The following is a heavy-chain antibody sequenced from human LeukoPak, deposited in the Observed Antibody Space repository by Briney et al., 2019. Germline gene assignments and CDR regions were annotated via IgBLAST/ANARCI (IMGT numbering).Heavy chain of an antibody. D-gene: IGHD5-18*01. CDR1: GYTFTSYG. CDR3: AREVAGDVDTALYYFDY. J-gene: IGHJ4*02. CDR2: ISTYNGNT. V-gene: IGHV1-18*01. Sequence: ASVKVSRKASGYTFTSYGISWVRQAPGQGLEWMGWISTYNGNTNYAQKLQGRVTMTTDTSTSTAYMELRSLRSDDTAVYYCAREVAGDVDTALYYFDYWGQGTLVTVSS.